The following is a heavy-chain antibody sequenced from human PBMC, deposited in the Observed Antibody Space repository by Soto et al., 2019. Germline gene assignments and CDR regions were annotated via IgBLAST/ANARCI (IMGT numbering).Heavy chain of an antibody. CDR2: MFYSGLT. V-gene: IGHV4-39*01. CDR3: APLTVSLSGPYGIHV. CDR1: GYSVSSSDYY. J-gene: IGHJ6*02. D-gene: IGHD2-15*01. Sequence: YLTCSVSGYSVSSSDYYWAWIRQPPGKGLEWIGSMFYSGLTYYNPSLKSRVTLSVDTSKNHFSVRLNSVTAADTAVYYCAPLTVSLSGPYGIHVWGQGTTVTVSS.